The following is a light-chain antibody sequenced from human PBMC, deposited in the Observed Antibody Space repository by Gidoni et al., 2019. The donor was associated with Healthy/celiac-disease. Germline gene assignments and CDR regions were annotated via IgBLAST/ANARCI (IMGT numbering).Light chain of an antibody. V-gene: IGKV2-28*01. CDR3: MQALQTTTFT. CDR1: QSLLHSNGYNY. CDR2: LGS. Sequence: DIVMTHSPLSLPVTPGEPASISCSSSQSLLHSNGYNYLDWYLQKPGQSPQLLIYLGSNRASGVTERFSGSRSGRDFTLKISRVEAEEVWVYYCMQALQTTTFTLGPGTKVDIK. J-gene: IGKJ3*01.